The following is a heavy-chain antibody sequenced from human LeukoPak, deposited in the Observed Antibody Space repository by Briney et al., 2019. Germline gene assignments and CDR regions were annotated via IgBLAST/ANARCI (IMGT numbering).Heavy chain of an antibody. CDR3: AKVSGRRGYSYMDV. Sequence: GGSLGLSCAASGFTFDDYTMHWVRQAPGKGLEWVSLITWDGGSTYYADSVKGRFTVSRDNSKNSLYLQMNSLRTEDTALYYCAKVSGRRGYSYMDVWGKGTTVTVSS. CDR2: ITWDGGST. J-gene: IGHJ6*03. D-gene: IGHD3-3*01. V-gene: IGHV3-43*01. CDR1: GFTFDDYT.